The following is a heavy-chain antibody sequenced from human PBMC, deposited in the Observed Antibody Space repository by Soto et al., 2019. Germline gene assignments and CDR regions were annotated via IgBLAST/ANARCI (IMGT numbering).Heavy chain of an antibody. V-gene: IGHV3-30*18. D-gene: IGHD4-17*01. CDR1: GFTFSIYG. CDR3: AKDWGNYGLIYGMDV. CDR2: ISYDGSNK. J-gene: IGHJ6*02. Sequence: RGSLRVSCAASGFTFSIYGMHWVRQAPGKGLEWVAVISYDGSNKYYADSVKGRFTISRDNSKNTLYLQMNSLRAEDTAVYYCAKDWGNYGLIYGMDVWGQGTTVTVSS.